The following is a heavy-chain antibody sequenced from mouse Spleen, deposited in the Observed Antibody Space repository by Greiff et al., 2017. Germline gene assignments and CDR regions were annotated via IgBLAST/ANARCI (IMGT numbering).Heavy chain of an antibody. CDR1: GYTFTSYD. CDR2: IYPRDGST. V-gene: IGHV1-85*01. D-gene: IGHD4-1*01. J-gene: IGHJ2*01. Sequence: VKLVESGPELVKPGASVKLSCKASGYTFTSYDINWVKQRPGQGLEWIGWIYPRDGSTKYNEKFKGKATLTVDTSSSTAYMELHSLTSEDSAVYFCARRSGTFFDYWGQGTTLTVSS. CDR3: ARRSGTFFDY.